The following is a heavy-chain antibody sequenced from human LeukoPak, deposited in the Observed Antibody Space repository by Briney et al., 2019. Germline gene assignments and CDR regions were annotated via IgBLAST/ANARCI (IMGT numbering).Heavy chain of an antibody. CDR3: ARDLGIAVAGRVRSSDWFDP. Sequence: SETLSLTCTVSGGSINSSTYYWDWIRQPPGKGLEWIGYIYYSGSTNYNPSLKSRVTISVDTSKNQFSLKLSSVTAADTAVYYCARDLGIAVAGRVRSSDWFDPWGQGTLVTVSS. D-gene: IGHD6-19*01. J-gene: IGHJ5*02. CDR1: GGSINSSTYY. V-gene: IGHV4-61*01. CDR2: IYYSGST.